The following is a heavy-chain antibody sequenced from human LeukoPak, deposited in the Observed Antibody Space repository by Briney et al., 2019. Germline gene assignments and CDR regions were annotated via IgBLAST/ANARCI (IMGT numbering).Heavy chain of an antibody. CDR3: ARGSGGSSGWYPNLLLDY. Sequence: ASVKVSCKASGYTFTSYYMHWVRQAPGQGLEWMGIINPSGGSTSYAQKFQGRATMTRDTSTSTVYMELSSLRSEDTAVYYCARGSGGSSGWYPNLLLDYWGQGTLVTVSS. V-gene: IGHV1-46*01. CDR2: INPSGGST. J-gene: IGHJ4*02. CDR1: GYTFTSYY. D-gene: IGHD6-19*01.